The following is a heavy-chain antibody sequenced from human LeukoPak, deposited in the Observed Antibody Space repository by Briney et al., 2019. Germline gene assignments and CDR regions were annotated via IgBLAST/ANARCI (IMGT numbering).Heavy chain of an antibody. V-gene: IGHV4-34*01. CDR1: GGSFSGYY. CDR3: ARVGFSSSWYVSYWLDP. D-gene: IGHD6-13*01. CDR2: IKHSGST. J-gene: IGHJ5*02. Sequence: SETLSLTCAVYGGSFSGYYWSWIRQPPGKGREWIGEIKHSGSTNYNPSLKSRVTISVDTSKNQFSLKLSSVTAADTAVYYCARVGFSSSWYVSYWLDPWGQGTLVTVSS.